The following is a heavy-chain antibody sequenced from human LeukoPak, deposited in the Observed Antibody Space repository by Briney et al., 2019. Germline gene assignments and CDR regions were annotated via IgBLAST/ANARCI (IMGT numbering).Heavy chain of an antibody. D-gene: IGHD4-17*01. V-gene: IGHV3-23*01. Sequence: AGSLRLSCAASGFTITAYAMSWVRQSPGKGLEWVSGIGITSEYIHYADSVKGRFTISRDNSKNTVYVEMSSLRAEDAAVYYCAKDPNGDYVGAFDTWGQGTMVIVSS. CDR3: AKDPNGDYVGAFDT. J-gene: IGHJ3*02. CDR1: GFTITAYA. CDR2: IGITSEYI.